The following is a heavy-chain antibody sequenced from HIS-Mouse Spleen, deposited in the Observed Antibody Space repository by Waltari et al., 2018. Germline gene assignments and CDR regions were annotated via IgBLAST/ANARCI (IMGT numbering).Heavy chain of an antibody. CDR2: IYYSGST. J-gene: IGHJ2*01. D-gene: IGHD6-13*01. V-gene: IGHV4-39*07. CDR1: CGSISSRGYY. CDR3: AREIPYSSSWYDWYFDL. Sequence: QLQLQESGPGLVKPSETLSLTCTVSCGSISSRGYYWGWIRQPPGKGLEWIGSIYYSGSTYYTPSLKSRVTISVDTSKNQFSLKLSSVTAADTAVYYCAREIPYSSSWYDWYFDLWGRGTLVTVSS.